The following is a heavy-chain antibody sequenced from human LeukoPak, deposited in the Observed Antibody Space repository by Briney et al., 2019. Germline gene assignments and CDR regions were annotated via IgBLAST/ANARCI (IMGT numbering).Heavy chain of an antibody. CDR1: GYTFSNHG. Sequence: ASVRVSCKASGYTFSNHGISWVRQAPGQGLEWMGWINAYNGNTNYAQKLQGRVTMTTDTSTSTAYMELRSLRSDDTAVYYCARPGYSSSWLDFWGQGTLVSVSS. D-gene: IGHD6-13*01. CDR3: ARPGYSSSWLDF. CDR2: INAYNGNT. V-gene: IGHV1-18*01. J-gene: IGHJ4*02.